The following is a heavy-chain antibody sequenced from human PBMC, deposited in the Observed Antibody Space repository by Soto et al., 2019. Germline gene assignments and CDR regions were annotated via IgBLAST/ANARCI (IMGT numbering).Heavy chain of an antibody. CDR3: AKDHYGASIYGMDV. Sequence: EVQLVESGGGLVQPGRSLRLSCAASGFSFEDYAMHWVRQAPGKGLEWVSGIAWNSDIIGYADSVKGRFTISRDNGKNSLYLKMNILRPEDTALYYLAKDHYGASIYGMDVWGQGTTVTVSS. V-gene: IGHV3-9*01. J-gene: IGHJ6*02. CDR1: GFSFEDYA. D-gene: IGHD2-21*01. CDR2: IAWNSDII.